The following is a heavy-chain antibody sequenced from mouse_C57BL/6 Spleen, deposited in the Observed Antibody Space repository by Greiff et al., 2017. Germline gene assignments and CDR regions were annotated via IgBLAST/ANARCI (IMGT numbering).Heavy chain of an antibody. CDR3: ARQRRGYGNYDAMDY. CDR1: GYTFTSYW. Sequence: QVQLKQPGTELVKPGASVKLSCKASGYTFTSYWMHWVKQRPGQGLEWIGNINPSNGGTNYNEKFKSKATLTVDKSSSTAYMQLSSLTSEDSAVYYCARQRRGYGNYDAMDYWGQGTSVTVSS. J-gene: IGHJ4*01. CDR2: INPSNGGT. D-gene: IGHD2-1*01. V-gene: IGHV1-53*01.